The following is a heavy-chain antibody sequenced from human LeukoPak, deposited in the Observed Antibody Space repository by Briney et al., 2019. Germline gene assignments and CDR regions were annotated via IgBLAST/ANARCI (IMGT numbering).Heavy chain of an antibody. J-gene: IGHJ4*02. CDR2: INPNSGGT. Sequence: ASVKVSCKASGYTFTGYYMHWVRQAPGQGLEWMGWINPNSGGTNYAQKFQGRVTMTRDTSISTAYMELSRLRSDDTAVYYCARDIVGATPTNYWGQGTLVTVPS. V-gene: IGHV1-2*02. CDR3: ARDIVGATPTNY. CDR1: GYTFTGYY. D-gene: IGHD1-26*01.